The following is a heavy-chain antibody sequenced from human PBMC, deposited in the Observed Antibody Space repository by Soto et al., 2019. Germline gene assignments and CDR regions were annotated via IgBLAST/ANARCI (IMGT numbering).Heavy chain of an antibody. CDR1: GGSISSGGYY. V-gene: IGHV4-31*03. CDR2: IYYSGST. Sequence: PSETLSLTCTVSGGSISSGGYYWSWIRQHPGKDLEWIGYIYYSGSTYYNPSLKSRVTISIDTSTNQFSLKLTSVSAADTAVYYCAGVVWAASGAYGMDVWGQGTTVTVSS. D-gene: IGHD1-26*01. CDR3: AGVVWAASGAYGMDV. J-gene: IGHJ6*02.